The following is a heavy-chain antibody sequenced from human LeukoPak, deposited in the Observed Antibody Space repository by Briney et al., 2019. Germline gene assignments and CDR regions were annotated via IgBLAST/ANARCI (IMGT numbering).Heavy chain of an antibody. Sequence: ASVKVSCKASGCTFSSYAISWVRQAPGQGLEWMGGIIPIFGTANYAQKFEGRVTITADESTSTAYMELSSLRSEDTAVYYCASCSSTIRRGFDPWGQGTLVTVSS. CDR3: ASCSSTIRRGFDP. V-gene: IGHV1-69*13. J-gene: IGHJ5*02. CDR2: IIPIFGTA. CDR1: GCTFSSYA. D-gene: IGHD2-2*01.